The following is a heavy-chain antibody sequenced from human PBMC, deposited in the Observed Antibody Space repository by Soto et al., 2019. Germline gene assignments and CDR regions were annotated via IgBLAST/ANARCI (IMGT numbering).Heavy chain of an antibody. Sequence: QVHLVQSGAEVKKPGSSVKVSCKTSGGSCNNYAVSWVRQAPGQGLEWMGGIIPNFDTPNYAQKFQDRVTIIAAESTSTVYMALRSLRSNDTAVYYCAVAMVREILIFESSGMHVWGQGTTVIVSS. CDR1: GGSCNNYA. CDR2: IIPNFDTP. J-gene: IGHJ6*02. V-gene: IGHV1-69*01. CDR3: AVAMVREILIFESSGMHV. D-gene: IGHD3-10*01.